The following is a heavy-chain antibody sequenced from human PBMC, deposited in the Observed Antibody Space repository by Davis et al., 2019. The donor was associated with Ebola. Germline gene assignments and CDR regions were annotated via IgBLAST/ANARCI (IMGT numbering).Heavy chain of an antibody. V-gene: IGHV6-1*01. J-gene: IGHJ4*02. Sequence: PSETLSLTCAISGDSVSGSRSAWNWIRQSPSRGHEWLGRTYYSSKWYNESALSVKSRMIISADTAKNQLSLHLKSVTPEDTAVYYCARGWLRSAFDQWGQGTLVTVSS. CDR1: GDSVSGSRSA. D-gene: IGHD5-12*01. CDR3: ARGWLRSAFDQ. CDR2: TYYSSKWYN.